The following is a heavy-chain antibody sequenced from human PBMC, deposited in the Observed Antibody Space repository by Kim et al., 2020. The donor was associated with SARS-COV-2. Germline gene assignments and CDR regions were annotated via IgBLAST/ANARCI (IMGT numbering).Heavy chain of an antibody. J-gene: IGHJ4*02. Sequence: SVKVSCKASGDTFNSYAISWVRQAPGQGLEWMGGIIPIFGTANYAQKFQGRVTITADESTRTAYMEVSSLTSEDTAVYYCERRSSLSATEPDPFDYWGQGTLVIVSS. D-gene: IGHD6-13*01. CDR1: GDTFNSYA. CDR3: ERRSSLSATEPDPFDY. V-gene: IGHV1-69*13. CDR2: IIPIFGTA.